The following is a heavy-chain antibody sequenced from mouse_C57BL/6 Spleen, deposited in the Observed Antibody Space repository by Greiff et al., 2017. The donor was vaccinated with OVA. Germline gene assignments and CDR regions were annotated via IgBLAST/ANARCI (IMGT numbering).Heavy chain of an antibody. CDR1: GYTFTSYW. D-gene: IGHD2-4*01. CDR2: INPNSGST. V-gene: IGHV1-64*01. Sequence: VQLQQPGAELVKPGASVKLSCKASGYTFTSYWMHWVKQRPGQGLEWIGMINPNSGSTNYNEKFKSKATLTVDKSSSTAYMQLSSLTSEDSAVYYCARLGYDWAYWGQGTMVTVSA. CDR3: ARLGYDWAY. J-gene: IGHJ3*01.